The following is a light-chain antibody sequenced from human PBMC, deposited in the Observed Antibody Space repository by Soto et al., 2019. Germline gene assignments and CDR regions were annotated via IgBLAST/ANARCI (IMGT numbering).Light chain of an antibody. V-gene: IGLV2-11*01. CDR3: CSSAGDYTWV. CDR2: DVS. CDR1: SSDVGGYNY. Sequence: QSALTQPRSVSGSPGQSVTISCTGTSSDVGGYNYVSWYQQHPGKAPKLMIYDVSKRPSGVPDRFFGSKAGNTASLTISGRQAEDDADYYCCSSAGDYTWVFGGGTKVTVL. J-gene: IGLJ3*02.